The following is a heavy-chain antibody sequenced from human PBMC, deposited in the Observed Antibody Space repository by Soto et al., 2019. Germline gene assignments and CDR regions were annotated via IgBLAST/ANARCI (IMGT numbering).Heavy chain of an antibody. CDR2: SSTYNGNT. J-gene: IGHJ6*03. Sequence: QAQLVQSGAEMKKPGASVKVSCKASGYTLSNYGISWERQAPGQGLEWMGWSSTYNGNTKYAKKFQGRVTMTTDTSTSTAYMELRSLRSDDTAVYYCVRDHHDFSSDYHYYHMDVWGKGTTVTVSS. CDR3: VRDHHDFSSDYHYYHMDV. CDR1: GYTLSNYG. V-gene: IGHV1-18*01. D-gene: IGHD3-3*01.